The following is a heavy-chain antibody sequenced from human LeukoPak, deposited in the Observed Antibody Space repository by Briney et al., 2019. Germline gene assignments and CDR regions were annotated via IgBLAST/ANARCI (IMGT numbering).Heavy chain of an antibody. V-gene: IGHV3-74*01. Sequence: PGRSLRLSCAASGFTFSSYWMHRVRQAPGKGLVWVSRINSDGSSTSYADSVKGRFTISRDNAKNTLYLQMNSLRAEDTAVYYCARDRPDYGDYVLGYYYYGMDVWGQGTTVTVSS. CDR3: ARDRPDYGDYVLGYYYYGMDV. D-gene: IGHD4-17*01. CDR2: INSDGSST. J-gene: IGHJ6*02. CDR1: GFTFSSYW.